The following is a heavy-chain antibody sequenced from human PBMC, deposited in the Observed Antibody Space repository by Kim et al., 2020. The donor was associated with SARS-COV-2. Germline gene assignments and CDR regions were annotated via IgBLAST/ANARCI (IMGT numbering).Heavy chain of an antibody. J-gene: IGHJ6*02. CDR3: ARAYSYGYFGANYYYGMDV. V-gene: IGHV3-13*01. CDR2: IGTAGDT. Sequence: GGSLRLSCAASGFTFSSYDMHWVRQATGKGLEWVSAIGTAGDTYYPGSVKGRFTISRENAKNSLYLQMNNLRSGDTAVYYCARAYSYGYFGANYYYGMDVWGQGTTVTVSS. CDR1: GFTFSSYD. D-gene: IGHD5-18*01.